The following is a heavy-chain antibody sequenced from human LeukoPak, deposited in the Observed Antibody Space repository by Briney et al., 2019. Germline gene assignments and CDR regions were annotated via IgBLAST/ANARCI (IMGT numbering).Heavy chain of an antibody. CDR1: GFTFSNYG. D-gene: IGHD7-27*01. J-gene: IGHJ6*02. Sequence: PGGSLRLSCAASGFTFSNYGLHWVRQAPGKGLEWVALISYDGRSNEYYADSVKGRFTIPRDNSKNTLSLQMNSLRAEDTAVYYCAKWGADWGYYFYHYGLDVWGQGTTVTVSS. CDR3: AKWGADWGYYFYHYGLDV. CDR2: ISYDGRSNE. V-gene: IGHV3-30*18.